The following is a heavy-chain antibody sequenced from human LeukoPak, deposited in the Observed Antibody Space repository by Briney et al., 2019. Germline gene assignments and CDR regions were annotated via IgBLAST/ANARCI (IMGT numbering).Heavy chain of an antibody. V-gene: IGHV1-2*02. CDR1: GYTFTVYY. Sequence: ASVKVSFTASGYTFTVYYLHWVRQAPGQGREGMGWINPFSGGTKYAQKYQGRVTMNSDRSINTVYLDLSSLRYADTAVFYCARDRSGTYYRQSAFDIWGQGTLVTVSS. D-gene: IGHD1-26*01. CDR3: ARDRSGTYYRQSAFDI. J-gene: IGHJ3*02. CDR2: INPFSGGT.